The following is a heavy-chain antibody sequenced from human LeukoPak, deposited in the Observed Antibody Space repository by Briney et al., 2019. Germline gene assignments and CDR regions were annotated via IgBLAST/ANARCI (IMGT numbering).Heavy chain of an antibody. CDR2: INSDGSWT. CDR1: GNYW. V-gene: IGHV3-74*01. J-gene: IGHJ4*02. CDR3: VSFYETY. Sequence: GGSLSLSCAASGNYWLHWVRQAPGKGLVWVSHINSDGSWTSYADSVKGRFTISKDNAKNTVYLQMNSLRAEDTAVYYCVSFYETYWGRGTLVTVSS. D-gene: IGHD2/OR15-2a*01.